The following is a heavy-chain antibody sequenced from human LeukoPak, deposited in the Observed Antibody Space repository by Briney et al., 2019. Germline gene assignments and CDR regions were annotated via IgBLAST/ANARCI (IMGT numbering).Heavy chain of an antibody. Sequence: GGPLRLSCVTSGFTFSSYEMNWVRQAPGKGLEWVSHIGSSDTSIDYADSVKGRFTISRDNAKNSLFLQMNSLRAEDTAVYYCVRSTGFGELFPFDYWGQGTQVTVSS. CDR2: IGSSDTSI. D-gene: IGHD3-10*01. V-gene: IGHV3-48*03. CDR1: GFTFSSYE. J-gene: IGHJ4*02. CDR3: VRSTGFGELFPFDY.